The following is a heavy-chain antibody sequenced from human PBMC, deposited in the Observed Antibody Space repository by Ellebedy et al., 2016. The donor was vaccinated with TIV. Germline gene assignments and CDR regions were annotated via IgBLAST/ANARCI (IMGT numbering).Heavy chain of an antibody. CDR1: GFTFSGYW. V-gene: IGHV3-74*01. Sequence: GESLKISCAASGFTFSGYWMHWVRQPPGKGLVWVSRIATDGSSTTYADSVKGLFSISRDNAKNTLYLHMSSLRAEDTAVYYCVRDKQDYGGGYYFDGMDVWGQGTMVTISS. J-gene: IGHJ6*02. CDR2: IATDGSST. CDR3: VRDKQDYGGGYYFDGMDV. D-gene: IGHD4-23*01.